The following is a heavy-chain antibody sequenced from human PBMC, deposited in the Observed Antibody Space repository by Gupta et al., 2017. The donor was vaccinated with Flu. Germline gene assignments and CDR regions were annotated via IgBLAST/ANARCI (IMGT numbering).Heavy chain of an antibody. CDR1: GDSISRGTYS. CDR2: IYDTGNT. V-gene: IGHV4-30-2*06. Sequence: QLHLQESGSGRVRPSQTLSLTCSVSGDSISRGTYSWNWVRQSPEKGLEWIGQIYDTGNTYYNPSLKSRVTISLNRSKDQFSLKLSSVTAADTAFYYCVRGGPPPDFHYMDVWGKGTTVTVSS. J-gene: IGHJ6*03. CDR3: VRGGPPPDFHYMDV.